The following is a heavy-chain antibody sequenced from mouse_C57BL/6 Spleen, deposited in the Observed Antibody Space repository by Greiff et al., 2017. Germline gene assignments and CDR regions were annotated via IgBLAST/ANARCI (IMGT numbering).Heavy chain of an antibody. CDR2: IDPSDSYT. CDR3: ARGGSCAY. Sequence: VQLQQPGAELVMPGASVKLSCKASGYTFTSYWMHWVKQRPGQGLEWIGEIDPSDSYTNYNQKFKGKSTLTVDKSSSTAYMQLSSLTSEDSAVYECARGGSCAYWGQGTLVTVSA. CDR1: GYTFTSYW. V-gene: IGHV1-69*01. J-gene: IGHJ3*01.